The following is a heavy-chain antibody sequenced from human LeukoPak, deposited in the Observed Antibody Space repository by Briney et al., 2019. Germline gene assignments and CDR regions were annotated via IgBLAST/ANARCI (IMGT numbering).Heavy chain of an antibody. CDR3: ARFSDQIAIFGVVNYFLGD. CDR2: IYYSGCT. D-gene: IGHD3-3*01. CDR1: GGSISSYY. Sequence: SETLSLTCTVSGGSISSYYWSWIRQPPGKGLEWIGYIYYSGCTNYNPSLKSRVTISVDTSENQFSLKLSSVTAADTAVYYCARFSDQIAIFGVVNYFLGDWGQGILVTVSS. V-gene: IGHV4-59*13. J-gene: IGHJ4*02.